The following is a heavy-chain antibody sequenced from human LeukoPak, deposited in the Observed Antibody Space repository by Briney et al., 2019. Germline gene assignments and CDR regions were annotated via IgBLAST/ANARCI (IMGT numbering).Heavy chain of an antibody. CDR2: ISAYNGNT. D-gene: IGHD3-3*01. V-gene: IGHV1-18*01. J-gene: IGHJ4*02. Sequence: ASVKVSCKASGYTFTSYGISWVRQAPGQGLEWMGWISAYNGNTNYAQKLQGRVTMTTDTSTSTAYMELRSLGSDDTAVYYCARTYYDFWSGYLGYDYWGQGTLVTVSS. CDR3: ARTYYDFWSGYLGYDY. CDR1: GYTFTSYG.